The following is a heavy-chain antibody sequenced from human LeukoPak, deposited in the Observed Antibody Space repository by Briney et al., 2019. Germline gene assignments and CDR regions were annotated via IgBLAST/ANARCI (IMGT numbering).Heavy chain of an antibody. CDR2: ISGSGASP. Sequence: GGTLRLSCAASGFTFSNFGMSWVRQAPGKGLEWVSSISGSGASPYYADSVKGRFSISRDNSKNTLYLQMNSLRAEDTAVYYCARGADDAFDIWGQGTMVTVSS. CDR1: GFTFSNFG. V-gene: IGHV3-23*01. CDR3: ARGADDAFDI. D-gene: IGHD3-16*01. J-gene: IGHJ3*02.